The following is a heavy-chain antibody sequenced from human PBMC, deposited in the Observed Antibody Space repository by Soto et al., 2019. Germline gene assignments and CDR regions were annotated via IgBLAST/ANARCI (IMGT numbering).Heavy chain of an antibody. CDR2: ISNSGSN. V-gene: IGHV4-61*01. J-gene: IGHJ5*02. D-gene: IGHD6-19*01. CDR3: ARDYSSDWFGH. Sequence: QVQLQESGPGLVKPSETLSLTCSDSGFSVSYGRSYWEWIRQPPREVLEWIGHISNSGSNTYNPSLQSRATISLDTSNNQFSLRLSSVTAADTAVYYCARDYSSDWFGHWGRGTLVTVSS. CDR1: GFSVSYGRSY.